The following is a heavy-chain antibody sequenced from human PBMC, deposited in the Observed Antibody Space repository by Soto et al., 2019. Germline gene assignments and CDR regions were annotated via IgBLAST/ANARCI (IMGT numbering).Heavy chain of an antibody. D-gene: IGHD5-12*01. V-gene: IGHV1-18*01. CDR3: ARLGYSGYDYYYYGMDV. CDR1: GYTFTSYG. CDR2: ISAYNGNT. Sequence: ASVKVSCKASGYTFTSYGISWVRQAPGQGLEWMGWISAYNGNTNYAQKLQGRVTMTTDTSTSTAYMELRSLRSDDTAVYYCARLGYSGYDYYYYGMDVWGQGTTVTVSS. J-gene: IGHJ6*02.